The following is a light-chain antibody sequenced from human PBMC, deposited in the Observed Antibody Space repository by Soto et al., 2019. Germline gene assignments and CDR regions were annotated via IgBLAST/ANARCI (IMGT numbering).Light chain of an antibody. Sequence: QSVLTQPPSASGTPGQRVTISCSGSSSNIESNTVNWYQQVPGAAPKLLIYRNNQRPSGVPDRFSGSKSGTSASLAISGLQAEDEADYYCAVWDDILNGVVFSGGTKLTVL. CDR1: SSNIESNT. J-gene: IGLJ2*01. CDR2: RNN. CDR3: AVWDDILNGVV. V-gene: IGLV1-44*01.